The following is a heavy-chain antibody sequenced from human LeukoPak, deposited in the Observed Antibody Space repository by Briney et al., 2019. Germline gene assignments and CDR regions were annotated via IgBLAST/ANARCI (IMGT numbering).Heavy chain of an antibody. CDR1: GFTVSNNY. J-gene: IGHJ4*02. CDR2: IYSGGRT. V-gene: IGHV3-53*01. D-gene: IGHD2-2*01. CDR3: ASGIVVVPAAKGTDY. Sequence: PGGSLRLSCAASGFTVSNNYISWVRQAPGKGLEWVSIIYSGGRTYFADSVKGRFTISRDNAKNSLYLQMNSLRAEDTAVYYCASGIVVVPAAKGTDYWGQGTLVTVSS.